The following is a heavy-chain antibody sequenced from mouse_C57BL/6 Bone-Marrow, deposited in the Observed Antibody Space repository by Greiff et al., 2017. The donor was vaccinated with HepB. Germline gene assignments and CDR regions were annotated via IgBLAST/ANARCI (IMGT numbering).Heavy chain of an antibody. CDR1: GFTFTDYY. CDR3: ARYRGTAVVWDAMEY. J-gene: IGHJ4*01. Sequence: EVKLVESGGGLVQPGGSLSLSCAASGFTFTDYYMSWVRQPPGKALEWLGFIRNKANGYTTEYSASVKGRFTISRDNSQIILYLQMKALRAEDSATCYSARYRGTAVVWDAMEYWGQGTSVTDSS. CDR2: IRNKANGYTT. V-gene: IGHV7-3*01. D-gene: IGHD1-1*01.